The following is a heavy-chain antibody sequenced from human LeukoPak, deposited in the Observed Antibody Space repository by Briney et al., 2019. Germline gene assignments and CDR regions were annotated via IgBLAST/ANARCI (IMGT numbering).Heavy chain of an antibody. CDR2: ISSSSSYI. J-gene: IGHJ3*02. CDR3: ARHGGMEQLAHDAFDI. V-gene: IGHV3-21*01. Sequence: PGGSLRLSCAASGFTFSSYSMDWVRQAPGKGLEWVASISSSSSYIYYADSVKGRFTISRDNAKNSLYLQMNSLRAEDTAVYYCARHGGMEQLAHDAFDIWGQGTMVTVSS. D-gene: IGHD6-13*01. CDR1: GFTFSSYS.